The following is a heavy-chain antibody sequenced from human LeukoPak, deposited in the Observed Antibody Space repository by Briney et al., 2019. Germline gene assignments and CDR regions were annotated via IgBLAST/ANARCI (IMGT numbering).Heavy chain of an antibody. CDR3: ASGAARPRSYYYYYYMDV. CDR1: GGTFSSYA. V-gene: IGHV1-69*05. D-gene: IGHD6-6*01. Sequence: EASVKVSCKASGGTFSSYAISWVRQAPGQGLEWMGGIIPIFGTANYAQKFQGRVTITTDESTSTAYMGLSSLRSEDTAVYYCASGAARPRSYYYYYYMDVWGKGTTVTVSS. CDR2: IIPIFGTA. J-gene: IGHJ6*03.